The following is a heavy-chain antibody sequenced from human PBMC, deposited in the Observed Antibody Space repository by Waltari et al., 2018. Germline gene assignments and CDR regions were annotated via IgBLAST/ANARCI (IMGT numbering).Heavy chain of an antibody. CDR3: ARARVRYCSGGSCYSGDAFDI. Sequence: QVQLVQSGAEVKKPGSSVKVSCKASGGTFSRYAIRWVRQAPGPGLAWMGRIIPIFGTTNYAQKFQGRVTITADKSTSTAYMELSSLRSEDTAVYYCARARVRYCSGGSCYSGDAFDIWGQGTMVTVSS. CDR2: IIPIFGTT. V-gene: IGHV1-69*08. J-gene: IGHJ3*02. CDR1: GGTFSRYA. D-gene: IGHD2-15*01.